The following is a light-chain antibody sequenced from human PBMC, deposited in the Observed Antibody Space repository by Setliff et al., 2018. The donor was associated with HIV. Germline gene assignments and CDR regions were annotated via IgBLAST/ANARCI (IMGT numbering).Light chain of an antibody. CDR1: SSDVGGYNY. CDR3: SSYTSNARV. J-gene: IGLJ1*01. Sequence: QSALTQPASVSGSPGQSITISCTGTSSDVGGYNYVSWYQHHPGKAPKLMIYDVSSRPSGVSNRFSCSKSGTTASLTISGLQAEDEADYYCSSYTSNARVFGTGTKVTVL. V-gene: IGLV2-14*03. CDR2: DVS.